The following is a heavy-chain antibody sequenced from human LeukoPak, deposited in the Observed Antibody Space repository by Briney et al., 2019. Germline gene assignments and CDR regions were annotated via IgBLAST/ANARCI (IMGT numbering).Heavy chain of an antibody. CDR1: GFTFSTYG. J-gene: IGHJ4*02. Sequence: GGSLRLSCAASGFTFSTYGMTWVRQAPGEGLEWVSTINDSGGNTHYADSVKGRFTISRDNSKSMLYLQMNSLRAEDTAVYYCAKDLPLQSTENTYWGQGTLVTVSS. CDR2: INDSGGNT. V-gene: IGHV3-23*01. D-gene: IGHD5/OR15-5a*01. CDR3: AKDLPLQSTENTY.